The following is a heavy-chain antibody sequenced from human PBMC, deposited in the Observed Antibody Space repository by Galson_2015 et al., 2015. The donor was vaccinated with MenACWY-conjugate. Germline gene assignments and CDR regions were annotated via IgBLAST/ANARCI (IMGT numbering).Heavy chain of an antibody. CDR3: ARVDYFAYSFAS. D-gene: IGHD2/OR15-2a*01. V-gene: IGHV3-74*01. CDR2: INGDGKSK. Sequence: SLRLSCAASGFTFSNYYMHWVRQAPGEGLVWVSRINGDGKSKNYADSVKGRFSISRDNVKNTLYLQMNRLTAEDTAVYYCARVDYFAYSFASWCQGTLVTVSS. J-gene: IGHJ4*02. CDR1: GFTFSNYY.